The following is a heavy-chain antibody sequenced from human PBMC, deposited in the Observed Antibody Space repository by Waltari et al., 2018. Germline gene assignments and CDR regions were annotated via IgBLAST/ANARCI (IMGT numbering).Heavy chain of an antibody. CDR3: ARPSIAARRNDAFDI. D-gene: IGHD6-6*01. V-gene: IGHV5-51*01. J-gene: IGHJ3*02. CDR2: IYPGDSDT. CDR1: GYSFTRYW. Sequence: EVQLVQSGAEVKKPGESLTISCKCSGYSFTRYWIGWVRQLPGKGLEWMGIIYPGDSDTRYSPSFQGQVTITADKSISTAYLQWSSLKASDTAMYYCARPSIAARRNDAFDIWGQGTMVTVSS.